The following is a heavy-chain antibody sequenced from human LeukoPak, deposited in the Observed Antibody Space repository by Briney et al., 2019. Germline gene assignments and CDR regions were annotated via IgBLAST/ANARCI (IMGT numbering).Heavy chain of an antibody. CDR3: AKDRLAVAGSIRARWFDP. D-gene: IGHD6-19*01. J-gene: IGHJ5*02. V-gene: IGHV3-23*01. CDR1: GFTFSSYA. Sequence: GGSLRLSCAASGFTFSSYAMSWVRQAPGKGLEWVSAISGSGGSTYYADSVKGRLTISRDNSKNTLYPQMNSLRAEDTAVYYCAKDRLAVAGSIRARWFDPWGQGTLVTVSS. CDR2: ISGSGGST.